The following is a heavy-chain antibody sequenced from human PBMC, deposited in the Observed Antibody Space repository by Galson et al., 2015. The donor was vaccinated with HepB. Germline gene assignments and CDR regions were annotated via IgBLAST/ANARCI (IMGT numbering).Heavy chain of an antibody. Sequence: SLRLSCAASGFRFNNYWMSWVRQAPGKGLEWVANIKQDGSEKYYVDSVKGRFTISRDNAKNSLYLRMNSLRAEDTAIYYCARLDFDSSGDYRLYFDYWGQGTLVTVSS. J-gene: IGHJ4*02. CDR2: IKQDGSEK. CDR1: GFRFNNYW. CDR3: ARLDFDSSGDYRLYFDY. D-gene: IGHD3-22*01. V-gene: IGHV3-7*01.